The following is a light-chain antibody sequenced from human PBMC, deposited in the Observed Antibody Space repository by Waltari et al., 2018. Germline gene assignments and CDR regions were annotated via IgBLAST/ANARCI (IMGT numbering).Light chain of an antibody. Sequence: EIVMTQSPATLSVSPGESATLSCRASQSVSSNLAWYQQKPGQAPGLLIYGASTRATGIPARFSGSGSGTEFTLTISSMQSEDFAVYYCQQYNNWPPYTFGQGTKLGIK. CDR1: QSVSSN. J-gene: IGKJ2*01. CDR3: QQYNNWPPYT. V-gene: IGKV3-15*01. CDR2: GAS.